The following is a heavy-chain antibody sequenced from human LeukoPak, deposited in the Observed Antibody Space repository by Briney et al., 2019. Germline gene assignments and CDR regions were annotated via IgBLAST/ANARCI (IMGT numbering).Heavy chain of an antibody. V-gene: IGHV3-33*01. CDR3: SWGGYPNWFDH. Sequence: GGSLRLSCAASGFTFSSYGMHWVRQAPGRGLEWVAVIWYDGSNKYYADSVKGRFTISRDNSKNTLYLQMNSLRAEDTAVYYCSWGGYPNWFDHWGQGTLVTVSS. CDR1: GFTFSSYG. D-gene: IGHD3-3*01. CDR2: IWYDGSNK. J-gene: IGHJ5*02.